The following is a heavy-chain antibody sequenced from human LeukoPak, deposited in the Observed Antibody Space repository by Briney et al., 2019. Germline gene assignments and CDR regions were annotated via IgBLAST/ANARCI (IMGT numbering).Heavy chain of an antibody. J-gene: IGHJ5*02. CDR3: AKGLDSDGWPGHHH. V-gene: IGHV3-23*01. CDR1: GFTFSSFS. Sequence: GGSLRLSCEVSGFTFSSFSMSWVRQAPGKGLEWVSDISGSGTNTHYADSVKGRFTISRDNFKNTLYVQMNSLRAEDTAVYYCAKGLDSDGWPGHHHWVQGTLVTVSS. CDR2: ISGSGTNT. D-gene: IGHD3/OR15-3a*01.